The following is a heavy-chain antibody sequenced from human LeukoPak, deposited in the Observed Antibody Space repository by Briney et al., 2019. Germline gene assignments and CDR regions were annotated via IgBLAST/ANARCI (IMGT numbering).Heavy chain of an antibody. D-gene: IGHD4-17*01. CDR1: GFTFSDYY. J-gene: IGHJ6*02. Sequence: GGSLRLSCAASGFTFSDYYMSWIRQAPGKGLEWVSCISSSGSTIYYADSVKGRFTISRDNAKNSLYLQMNSLRAEDTAVYYCARDGDTVTTDQVGGYYYYYGMDVWGQGTTVTVSS. CDR2: ISSSGSTI. V-gene: IGHV3-11*01. CDR3: ARDGDTVTTDQVGGYYYYYGMDV.